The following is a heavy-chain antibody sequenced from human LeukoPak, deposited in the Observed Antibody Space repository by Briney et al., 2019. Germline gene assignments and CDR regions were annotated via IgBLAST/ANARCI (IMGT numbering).Heavy chain of an antibody. CDR1: GGSFSGYY. V-gene: IGHV4-34*01. CDR3: ARAVGSGSFQTYYYYMDV. CDR2: INHSGST. J-gene: IGHJ6*03. Sequence: PSETLSLTCAVYGGSFSGYYWSWIRQPPGKGLEWTGEINHSGSTNYNPSLKSRVTISVDTSKNQFSLKLSSVTAADTAVYYCARAVGSGSFQTYYYYMDVWGKGTTVTISS. D-gene: IGHD3-10*01.